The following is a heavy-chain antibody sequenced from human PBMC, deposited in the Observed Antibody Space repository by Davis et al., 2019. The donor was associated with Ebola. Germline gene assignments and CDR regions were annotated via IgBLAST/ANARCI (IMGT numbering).Heavy chain of an antibody. CDR3: VRDFTDFDY. J-gene: IGHJ4*02. V-gene: IGHV3-48*02. CDR1: GFTFSTYS. CDR2: NSDTSSDK. D-gene: IGHD4-11*01. Sequence: PGGSLRLSCAASGFTFSTYSMNWVRQAPGKGLEWVSYNSDTSSDKFYADSVKGRFTISRDNAKNTLYLQLNSLRDEDTAVYYCVRDFTDFDYWGQGTLVTVSS.